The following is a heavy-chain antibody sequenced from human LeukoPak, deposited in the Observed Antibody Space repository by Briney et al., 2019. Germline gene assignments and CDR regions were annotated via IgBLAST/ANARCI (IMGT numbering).Heavy chain of an antibody. CDR2: IYYTGST. J-gene: IGHJ6*03. CDR3: ARVAKHFRGPLSYYYVDV. CDR1: GSTFSSYG. D-gene: IGHD3-10*01. Sequence: GTLRLSCAASGSTFSSYGMSWVRQAPGKGLEWVGHIYYTGSTNYNPSLKSRVSISVDTSKKLFSLKLASVTAADTAEYYCARVAKHFRGPLSYYYVDVWGTGTTVTISS. V-gene: IGHV4-59*01.